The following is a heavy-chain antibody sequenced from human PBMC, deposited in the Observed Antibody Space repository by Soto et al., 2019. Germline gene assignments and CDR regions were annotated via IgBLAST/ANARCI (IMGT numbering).Heavy chain of an antibody. CDR2: INHSGST. CDR1: GGSFSGYY. D-gene: IGHD6-19*01. V-gene: IGHV4-34*01. J-gene: IGHJ5*02. CDR3: ARGEGIAVAGGWFDP. Sequence: SETLSLTCAVYGGSFSGYYWSWIRQPPGKGLEWIGEINHSGSTNYNPSLKSRVTISVDTSKNQFSLKLSSVTAADTAVYYCARGEGIAVAGGWFDPLGQGTLVTVSS.